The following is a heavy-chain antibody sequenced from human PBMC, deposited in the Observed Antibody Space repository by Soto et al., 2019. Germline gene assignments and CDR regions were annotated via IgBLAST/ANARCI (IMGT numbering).Heavy chain of an antibody. Sequence: PSETLSLTCTVSRESVTRNHFFWGWIRRPPAQGPEGIACIYRDVSSYFRPPLKGPVSMSLQTCKIQSSLKLTSVTAADTALYFCGKMSRGTSGQSDFDSWGQGTLV. CDR2: IYRDVSS. CDR3: GKMSRGTSGQSDFDS. D-gene: IGHD3-10*01. V-gene: IGHV4-39*01. CDR1: RESVTRNHFF. J-gene: IGHJ5*01.